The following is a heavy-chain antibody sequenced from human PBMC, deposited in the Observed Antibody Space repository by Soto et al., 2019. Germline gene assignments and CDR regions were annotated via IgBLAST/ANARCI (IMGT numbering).Heavy chain of an antibody. D-gene: IGHD3-22*01. J-gene: IGHJ3*02. CDR1: GFTFSSYA. CDR2: ISYDGSNK. V-gene: IGHV3-30-3*01. CDR3: ARDPITMIVVVSPQPGAFDI. Sequence: QVQLVESGGGVVQPGRSLRLSCAASGFTFSSYAMHWVRQAPGKGLEWVAVISYDGSNKYYADSVKGRFTISRDNSKNTLYLQMNSLRAEDTAVYYCARDPITMIVVVSPQPGAFDIWGQGTMVTVSS.